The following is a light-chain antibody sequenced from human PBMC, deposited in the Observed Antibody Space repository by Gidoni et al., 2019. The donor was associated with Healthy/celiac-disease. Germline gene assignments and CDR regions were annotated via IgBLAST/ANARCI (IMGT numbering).Light chain of an antibody. CDR3: QQSYSTPPGYT. V-gene: IGKV1-39*01. CDR1: QSISSY. CDR2: AAS. J-gene: IGKJ2*01. Sequence: DIQMTQSQSALSASVGDRVTITCRASQSISSYLNWYQQKPGKAPKLLIYAASSLQSGVPSRFSGSGSGTDFTLTISSRQPEDFAAYYCQQSYSTPPGYTFGQGTKLEIK.